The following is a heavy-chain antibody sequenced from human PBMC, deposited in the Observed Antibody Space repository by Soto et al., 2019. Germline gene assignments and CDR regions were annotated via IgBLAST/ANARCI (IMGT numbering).Heavy chain of an antibody. CDR2: MNPNSGNT. D-gene: IGHD2-15*01. V-gene: IGHV1-8*01. Sequence: ASVKVSCKSSGYTFTSYDINWVRQATGQGLEWMGWMNPNSGNTGYAQKFQGRVTMTRNTSISTAYMELSSLRSEDTAAYYCASSSVVAATPNFDYWGQGTLVTVSS. CDR3: ASSSVVAATPNFDY. J-gene: IGHJ4*02. CDR1: GYTFTSYD.